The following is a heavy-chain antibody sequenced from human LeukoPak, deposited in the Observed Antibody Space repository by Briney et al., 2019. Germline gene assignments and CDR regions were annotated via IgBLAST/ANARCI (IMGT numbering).Heavy chain of an antibody. CDR1: GFTFSSYA. CDR2: ISGSGGST. V-gene: IGHV3-23*01. J-gene: IGHJ4*02. D-gene: IGHD6-13*01. CDR3: AKTWSSIWSYFDY. Sequence: GGSLRLSCAASGFTFSSYAMSWVRQAPGKGLEWVSGISGSGGSTYYADSVKGRFTISRDNSKNTLYLQMNSLRADDTAVYYCAKTWSSIWSYFDYWGQGTLVTVSS.